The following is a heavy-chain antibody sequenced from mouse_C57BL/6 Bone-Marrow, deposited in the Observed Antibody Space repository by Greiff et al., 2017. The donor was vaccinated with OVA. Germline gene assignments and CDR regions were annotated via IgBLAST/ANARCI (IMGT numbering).Heavy chain of an antibody. CDR3: ARPNYRVEYYSMDN. V-gene: IGHV5-17*01. Sequence: EVNLVESGGGLVKPGGSLKLSCAASGFTFSDYGMHWVRQAPEKGLEWVAYISSGSSTIYYADTVKGRFTLSRENAKNTLFLQRTSLSAEDTAMYYCARPNYRVEYYSMDNWCQGTSVTVSS. J-gene: IGHJ4*01. D-gene: IGHD1-1*01. CDR2: ISSGSSTI. CDR1: GFTFSDYG.